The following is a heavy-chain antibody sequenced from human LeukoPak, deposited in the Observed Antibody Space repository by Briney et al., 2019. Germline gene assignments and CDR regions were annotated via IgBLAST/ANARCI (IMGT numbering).Heavy chain of an antibody. CDR2: IYHSGST. CDR3: ARALRAFCDH. CDR1: GYSISSGYY. J-gene: IGHJ4*02. Sequence: PSETLSLTCTVSGYSISSGYYWGWIRQPPGKGLEWIGSIYHSGSTYYNPSLKSRVTISVDTSKNQFSLKLSSVTAADTAVYYCARALRAFCDHWGQGTLVTVSS. D-gene: IGHD3-10*01. V-gene: IGHV4-38-2*02.